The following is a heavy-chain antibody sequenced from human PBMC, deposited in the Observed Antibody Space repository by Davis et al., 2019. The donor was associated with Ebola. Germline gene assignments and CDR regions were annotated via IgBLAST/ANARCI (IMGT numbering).Heavy chain of an antibody. V-gene: IGHV1-18*01. CDR2: ISAYNGNT. D-gene: IGHD3-22*01. Sequence: ASVKVSCKASGYTFTSYSISWVRQAPGQGLEWMGWISAYNGNTNYAQKLQGRVTITTDTSTSTAYMELRSLRSDDTAVYYCARGLPYYYDSSGSTPFDYWGQGTLVTVSS. CDR1: GYTFTSYS. J-gene: IGHJ4*02. CDR3: ARGLPYYYDSSGSTPFDY.